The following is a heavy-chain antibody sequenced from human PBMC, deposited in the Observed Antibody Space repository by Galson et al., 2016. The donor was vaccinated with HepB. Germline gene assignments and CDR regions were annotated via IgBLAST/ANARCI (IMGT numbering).Heavy chain of an antibody. Sequence: SLRLSCAASGFTFSSSGMSWVRQPPGKCLGWVSIISDSGESTFYACAKSVKGRFAISRDNSKTTLCLQMNGRRAEDTAACSGTHSSGSCAFITGAREPWSPSPQYYYGMDVWGQGTTVTVSS. D-gene: IGHD6-19*01. CDR1: GFTFSSSG. CDR2: ISDSGEST. CDR3: THSSGSCAFITGAREPWSPSPQYYYGMDV. J-gene: IGHJ6*02. V-gene: IGHV3-23*01.